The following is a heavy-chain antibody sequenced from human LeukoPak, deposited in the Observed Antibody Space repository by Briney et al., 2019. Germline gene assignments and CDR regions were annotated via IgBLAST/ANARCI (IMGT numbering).Heavy chain of an antibody. CDR1: GGSISSSSYY. Sequence: SETLSLTRTVSGGSISSSSYYWGWIRQPPGKGLEWIGSIYYSGSTYYNPSLKSRVTISVDTSKNQFSLKLSSVTAADTAVYYCAREGSSGWYPGYGMDVWGQGTTVTVSS. J-gene: IGHJ6*02. CDR3: AREGSSGWYPGYGMDV. V-gene: IGHV4-39*07. CDR2: IYYSGST. D-gene: IGHD6-19*01.